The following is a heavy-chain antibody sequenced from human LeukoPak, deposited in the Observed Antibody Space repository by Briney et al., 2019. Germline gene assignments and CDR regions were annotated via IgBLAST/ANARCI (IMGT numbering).Heavy chain of an antibody. Sequence: GGSLRLSCAASGFTFSRYWMTWVRQAPGKGLEWVAVIWYDGSNKYYADSVKGRFTISRDNSKNTLYLQMNSLRAEDTAVYYCARPGGHDAFDIWGQGTMVTVSS. CDR2: IWYDGSNK. J-gene: IGHJ3*02. CDR1: GFTFSRYW. V-gene: IGHV3-33*07. CDR3: ARPGGHDAFDI. D-gene: IGHD3-10*01.